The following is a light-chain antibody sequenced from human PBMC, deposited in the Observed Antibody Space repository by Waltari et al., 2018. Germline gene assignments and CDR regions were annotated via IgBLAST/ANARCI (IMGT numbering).Light chain of an antibody. J-gene: IGLJ3*02. CDR2: TNE. CDR3: ATWDDRLNGWV. Sequence: QSVLTQPPSASGTPGQRVTISSFGCTSNIQVNTVNWYQHLPGSAPKLLIYTNEQRPSGVPDRFSGAKSGTSASLAISGLQSDDEGHYYCATWDDRLNGWVFGGGTKLTVL. CDR1: TSNIQVNT. V-gene: IGLV1-44*01.